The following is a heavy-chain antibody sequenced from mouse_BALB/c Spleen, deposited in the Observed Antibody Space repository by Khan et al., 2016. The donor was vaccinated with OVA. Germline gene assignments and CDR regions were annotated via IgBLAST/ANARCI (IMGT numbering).Heavy chain of an antibody. Sequence: EVKLVESGGDLVKPGGSLKLSCVASGFTFSTYGISWVRQTPDMRLEWVATISSGGHYTYYPDSVKGRFTISRDNAKNTLYLQMSSLKSEDTAIDYCARLAYYYNSEGFAYWGQGTLVTVSA. V-gene: IGHV5-6*01. CDR2: ISSGGHYT. CDR1: GFTFSTYG. CDR3: ARLAYYYNSEGFAY. J-gene: IGHJ3*01. D-gene: IGHD1-1*01.